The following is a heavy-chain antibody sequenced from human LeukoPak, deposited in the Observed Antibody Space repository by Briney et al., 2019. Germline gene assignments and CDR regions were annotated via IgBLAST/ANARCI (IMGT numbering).Heavy chain of an antibody. CDR1: GYSISSGYY. CDR2: IYYTGSGST. V-gene: IGHV4-59*08. CDR3: ARHAVYAGSGWAFDY. D-gene: IGHD6-19*01. Sequence: PSETLSLTCTVSGYSISSGYYWGWIRQPPGKGLEWIGYIYYTGSGSTSNNPSLKSRVTISVDTSKNQFSLNLKSVTAADTAVYFCARHAVYAGSGWAFDYWGQGTLVTVSS. J-gene: IGHJ4*02.